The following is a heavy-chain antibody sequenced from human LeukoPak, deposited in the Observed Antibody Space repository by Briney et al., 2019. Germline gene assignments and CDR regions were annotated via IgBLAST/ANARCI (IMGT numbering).Heavy chain of an antibody. CDR1: GATFSSYA. V-gene: IGHV1-69*01. D-gene: IGHD3-10*01. J-gene: IGHJ4*02. CDR2: IIPIFGTA. CDR3: ARDLAGNYFDY. Sequence: SVKVSCKASGATFSSYAISWVRQAPGQGLEWMGGIIPIFGTANYAQKFQGRVTITADESTSTAYMELSSLRSEDTAVYYCARDLAGNYFDYWGREPWSPSPQ.